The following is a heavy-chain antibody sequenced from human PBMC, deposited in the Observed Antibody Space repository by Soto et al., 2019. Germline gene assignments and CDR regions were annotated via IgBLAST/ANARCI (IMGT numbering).Heavy chain of an antibody. CDR3: AKGNYGDYGGFDP. D-gene: IGHD4-17*01. CDR1: GFSFSTFA. V-gene: IGHV3-23*01. CDR2: IISTGIST. Sequence: EVQILESGGGLIQPGGSLRLSCAASGFSFSTFAMTWVRQAPGKGLEWVSTIISTGISTYYADSVKGRFTISRANSKNTLYLQMNSLRVEDSAVYYCAKGNYGDYGGFDPWGQGTLVTVSS. J-gene: IGHJ5*02.